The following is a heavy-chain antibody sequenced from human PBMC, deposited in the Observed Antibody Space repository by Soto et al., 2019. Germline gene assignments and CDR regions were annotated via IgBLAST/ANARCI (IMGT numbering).Heavy chain of an antibody. J-gene: IGHJ4*02. CDR2: MNPDGSQE. V-gene: IGHV3-7*01. Sequence: PGGSLRLSCAASGFTFSDYWMSWVRLTPGKGLEWVAHMNPDGSQESYVDSVKGRFTMSRDSAQNSLFLHMSSLRPEDTAIYYCARFYNWGPGTLVTVSS. CDR1: GFTFSDYW. CDR3: ARFYN.